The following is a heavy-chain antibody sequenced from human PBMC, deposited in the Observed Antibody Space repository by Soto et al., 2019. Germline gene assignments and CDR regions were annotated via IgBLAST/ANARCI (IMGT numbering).Heavy chain of an antibody. CDR2: VYYTGST. CDR1: GGTIRNFY. D-gene: IGHD3-9*01. Sequence: SETLSLTCTVSGGTIRNFYWSWIRQPPGKGLEWIGYVYYTGSTSYNPSLKRRVTFSADSSRGQFSLRLNSVTAADTAVYYCARTVLGPDLLADSFVDYYYYMDVWGQGTTVTVSS. J-gene: IGHJ6*03. CDR3: ARTVLGPDLLADSFVDYYYYMDV. V-gene: IGHV4-59*08.